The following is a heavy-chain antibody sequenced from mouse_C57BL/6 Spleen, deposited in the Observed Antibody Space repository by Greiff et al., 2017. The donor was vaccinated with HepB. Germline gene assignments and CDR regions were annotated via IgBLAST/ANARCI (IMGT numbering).Heavy chain of an antibody. J-gene: IGHJ2*01. V-gene: IGHV1-55*01. Sequence: VKLQQPGAELVKPGASVKMSCKASGYTFTSYWITWVKQRPGQGLEWIGDIYPGSGSTNYNEKFKSKATLTVDTSSSTAYMQLSSLTSEDSAVYYCARGYYGSSLGYAMDYWGQGTTLTVSS. CDR3: ARGYYGSSLGYAMDY. D-gene: IGHD1-1*01. CDR1: GYTFTSYW. CDR2: IYPGSGST.